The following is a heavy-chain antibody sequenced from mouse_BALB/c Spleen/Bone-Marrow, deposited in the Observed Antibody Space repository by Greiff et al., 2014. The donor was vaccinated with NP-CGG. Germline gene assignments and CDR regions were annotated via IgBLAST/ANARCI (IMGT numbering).Heavy chain of an antibody. D-gene: IGHD1-1*01. CDR3: ARSTTVKDYFDY. Sequence: VQLVESGAELVRPGTSVKVSCKASGYVFTNYLIEWLKQRPGQGLEWIGVLNPGSGGSHYNEKFKGKATLTADKSSSTAYMQLSSLTSDDSAVYFCARSTTVKDYFDYWGQGTALTVSS. CDR2: LNPGSGGS. J-gene: IGHJ2*01. V-gene: IGHV1-54*01. CDR1: GYVFTNYL.